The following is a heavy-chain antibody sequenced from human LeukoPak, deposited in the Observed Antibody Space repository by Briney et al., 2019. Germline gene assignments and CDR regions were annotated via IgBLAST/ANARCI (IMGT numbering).Heavy chain of an antibody. CDR1: GCSISSGYY. J-gene: IGHJ4*02. Sequence: SETLSLTCAVSGCSISSGYYWGWIRQPPGKGLDWIGSIYHSGSTYYNPSLKSRVTILVDTSKNQFSLKLSSVTAADTAVYYCARTPSSGWYDWRAWFDYWGQGTLVTVSS. CDR3: ARTPSSGWYDWRAWFDY. D-gene: IGHD6-19*01. CDR2: IYHSGST. V-gene: IGHV4-38-2*01.